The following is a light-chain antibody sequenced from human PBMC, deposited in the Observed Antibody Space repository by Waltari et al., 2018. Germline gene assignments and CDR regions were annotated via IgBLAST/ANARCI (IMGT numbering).Light chain of an antibody. J-gene: IGKJ2*01. CDR2: AAS. CDR1: RAFANF. Sequence: DIQMTQSPSYLSASVGDRVTITCRASRAFANFLAWYQQKPGKIPSLLFYAASTLESGVPSRFSGSGSVTEFTLTISSLQPEDVAVYYCQKYNSDPYTFGQGTKLEIK. V-gene: IGKV1-27*01. CDR3: QKYNSDPYT.